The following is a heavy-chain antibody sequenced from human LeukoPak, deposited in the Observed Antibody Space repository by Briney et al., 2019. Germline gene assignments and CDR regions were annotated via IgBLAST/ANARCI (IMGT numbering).Heavy chain of an antibody. V-gene: IGHV4-59*01. D-gene: IGHD7-27*01. CDR1: GASISSYF. CDR3: ARDLSGAPGVNWFDP. J-gene: IGHJ5*02. Sequence: SETLSLTCTVSGASISSYFWSWIRQPPGKGLEWIGYIYYSGGSNYNPSLKSRVTMSVDTSTNQFSLKLTSVTAPDTAVYYCARDLSGAPGVNWFDPWGQGTLVTVSS. CDR2: IYYSGGS.